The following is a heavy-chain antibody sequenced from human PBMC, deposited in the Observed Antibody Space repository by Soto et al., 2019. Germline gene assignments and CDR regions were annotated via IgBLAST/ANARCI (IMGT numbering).Heavy chain of an antibody. CDR3: ARGRGPYCSGGSCYSDY. V-gene: IGHV1-8*01. Sequence: QVQLVQSGAEVKKPGASVKVSCKASGYTFTSYDINWVRQATGQGLEWMGWMNPNSGNTGYAQKFQGRVTMTRNTSISTAYMELSSLRSEDMAVYYCARGRGPYCSGGSCYSDYWGQGTLVTVSS. CDR2: MNPNSGNT. CDR1: GYTFTSYD. J-gene: IGHJ4*02. D-gene: IGHD2-15*01.